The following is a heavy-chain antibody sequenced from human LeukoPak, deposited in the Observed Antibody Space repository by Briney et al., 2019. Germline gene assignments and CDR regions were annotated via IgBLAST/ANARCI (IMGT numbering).Heavy chain of an antibody. D-gene: IGHD3-10*01. CDR1: GDSINNYY. Sequence: SETLSLTCTVSGDSINNYYWNWIRQPAGKGLEWIGRIYSSGSANYNPSLKSRVTMSVDTSKKQFSLKLSFVTAADTAVYYCASGGNSGSYCLLWGQGTLVTVSS. CDR2: IYSSGSA. V-gene: IGHV4-4*07. J-gene: IGHJ4*02. CDR3: ASGGNSGSYCLL.